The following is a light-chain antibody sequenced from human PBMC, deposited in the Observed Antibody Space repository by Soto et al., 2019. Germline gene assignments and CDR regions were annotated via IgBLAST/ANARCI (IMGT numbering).Light chain of an antibody. V-gene: IGKV1-5*01. CDR3: QQYNSNSR. CDR2: DAS. Sequence: DIQMTQSPSTLSASVGDRVTITCRASQSISSWLAWYQQKPGKAPKLLIYDASSLESGVPSRFSGSGSGTEFTLTISSLQPDDFATYYCQQYNSNSRFGGGTKVEIK. J-gene: IGKJ4*01. CDR1: QSISSW.